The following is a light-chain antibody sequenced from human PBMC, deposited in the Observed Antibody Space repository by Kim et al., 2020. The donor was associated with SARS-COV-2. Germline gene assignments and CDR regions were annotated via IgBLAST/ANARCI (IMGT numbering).Light chain of an antibody. V-gene: IGLV3-1*01. J-gene: IGLJ1*01. CDR2: EDI. CDR1: KLGDRH. CDR3: QTWDSGTPYV. Sequence: SPGQTAIITCSGNKLGDRHACWYQQRPGQSPVLVIYEDIKRPSGIPERFSGSNSGNTATLTIRGTQAMDEADYYCQTWDSGTPYVFGPGTKVTV.